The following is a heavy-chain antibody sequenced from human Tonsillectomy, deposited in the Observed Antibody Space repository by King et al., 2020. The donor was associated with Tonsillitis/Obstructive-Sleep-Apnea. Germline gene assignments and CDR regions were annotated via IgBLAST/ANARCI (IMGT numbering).Heavy chain of an antibody. CDR3: ARDLSDYSSTGYYYYGMDF. V-gene: IGHV3-30*04. D-gene: IGHD4-11*01. J-gene: IGHJ6*02. CDR1: GFTFSSYA. Sequence: VQLVESGGGVVQPGRSLRLSCSASGFTFSSYAMHWVRQAPGKGLEWVALISYDGSNKYYADSVKGRFTISRDNSKNTLSLRMNSLRAEDTAIFYGARDLSDYSSTGYYYYGMDFWGQGTTVTVSS. CDR2: ISYDGSNK.